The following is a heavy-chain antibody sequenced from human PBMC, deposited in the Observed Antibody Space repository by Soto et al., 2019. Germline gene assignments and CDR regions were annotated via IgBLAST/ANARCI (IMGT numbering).Heavy chain of an antibody. D-gene: IGHD3-10*01. CDR3: TRGKLNYYGSGSYYDEHVAVY. V-gene: IGHV4-39*01. CDR1: GGSISSSSYY. CDR2: IYYSGST. Sequence: SETLSLTCTVSGGSISSSSYYWGWIRQPPGKGQEWIGSIYYSGSTYYNPSLKSRVTISVDTSKNQFSLKLSSVTAADTAVYYCTRGKLNYYGSGSYYDEHVAVYWGQGTLVTVSS. J-gene: IGHJ4*02.